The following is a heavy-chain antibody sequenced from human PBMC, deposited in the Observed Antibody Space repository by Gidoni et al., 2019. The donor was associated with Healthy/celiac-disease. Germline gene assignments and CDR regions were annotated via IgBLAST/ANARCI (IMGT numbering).Heavy chain of an antibody. Sequence: QVQLQESGPGLVKPSETLSLTCTAPGGSISSYYWSWIRQPPGKGLEWIGYIYYSGSTNYNPSLKSRVTISVDTSKNQFSLKLSSVTAADTAVYYCARWRGRGSYSWFDPWGQGTLVTVSS. D-gene: IGHD1-26*01. V-gene: IGHV4-59*01. CDR3: ARWRGRGSYSWFDP. CDR1: GGSISSYY. J-gene: IGHJ5*02. CDR2: IYYSGST.